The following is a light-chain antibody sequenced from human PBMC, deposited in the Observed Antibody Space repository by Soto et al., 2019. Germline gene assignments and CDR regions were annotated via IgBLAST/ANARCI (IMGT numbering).Light chain of an antibody. CDR1: QGISSW. CDR2: AAS. V-gene: IGKV1D-12*01. J-gene: IGKJ4*01. CDR3: KQANSSPSI. Sequence: DIQMTQSPSSVSASVGDRVTITCRASQGISSWLGWYQQKPGKAPKLLIYAASSLQSGVPSRFSGSGSGTVFPLTISSLQPEVFAIYFCKQANSSPSILGGGTKGEIK.